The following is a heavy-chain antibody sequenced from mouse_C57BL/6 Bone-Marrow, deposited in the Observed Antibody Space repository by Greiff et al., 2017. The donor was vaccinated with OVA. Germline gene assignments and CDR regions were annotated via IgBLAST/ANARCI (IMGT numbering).Heavy chain of an antibody. D-gene: IGHD1-1*01. V-gene: IGHV5-2*01. CDR2: INSDGGST. Sequence: EVNLVESGGGLVQPGESLKLSCESNEYEFPSHDMSWVRKTPEKRLELVAAINSDGGSTYYPDTMERRFIISRDNTKKTLYLQMSSLRSEDTALYYCARHRDYYGSSYGYFDVWGTGTTVTVSS. J-gene: IGHJ1*03. CDR1: EYEFPSHD. CDR3: ARHRDYYGSSYGYFDV.